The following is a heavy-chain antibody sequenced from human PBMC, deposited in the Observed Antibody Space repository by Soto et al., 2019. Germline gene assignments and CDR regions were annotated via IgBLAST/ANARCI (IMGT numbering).Heavy chain of an antibody. CDR2: ISAYNGNT. D-gene: IGHD2-21*01. J-gene: IGHJ4*02. Sequence: ASVMVCCKASGYTFASDGISWLRQAPGKGREWMGWISAYNGNTKYAQKLQGRVTMTTDTSTSTADMELRSMRSDDTAVYYCARGRRLLQLVYWGQRTLVNVSS. CDR3: ARGRRLLQLVY. CDR1: GYTFASDG. V-gene: IGHV1-18*04.